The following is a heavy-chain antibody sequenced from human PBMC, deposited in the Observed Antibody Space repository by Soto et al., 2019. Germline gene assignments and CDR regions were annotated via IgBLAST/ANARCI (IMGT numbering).Heavy chain of an antibody. J-gene: IGHJ4*02. V-gene: IGHV1-18*01. CDR3: AKIAADGYNLVY. Sequence: QVQLEQSGAEVKKPGASVKVSCKASGYTFTSYSISWVRQAPGQGLEWMGWVSAYNGKTNYAQKLQGRVTMTTDTSTSTAYMELRSLRPDDTAVYYCAKIAADGYNLVYWGQGTRVTVPS. CDR1: GYTFTSYS. CDR2: VSAYNGKT. D-gene: IGHD5-12*01.